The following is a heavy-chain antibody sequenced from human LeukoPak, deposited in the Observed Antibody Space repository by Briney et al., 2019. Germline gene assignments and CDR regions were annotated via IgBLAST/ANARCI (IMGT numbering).Heavy chain of an antibody. CDR2: INHSGST. J-gene: IGHJ4*02. CDR3: ARAVFGVWGSYKKHYFDY. CDR1: GGSISSSSHY. V-gene: IGHV4-39*07. D-gene: IGHD3-16*01. Sequence: SETLSLPCTVSGGSISSSSHYWRWIRQPPGKGLEWIGEINHSGSTNYNPSLKSRVTISVDTSKNQFSLKLSSVTAADTAVYYCARAVFGVWGSYKKHYFDYWGQGTLVTVSS.